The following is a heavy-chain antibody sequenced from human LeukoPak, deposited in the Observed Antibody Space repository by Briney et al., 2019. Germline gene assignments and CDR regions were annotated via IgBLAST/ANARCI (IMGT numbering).Heavy chain of an antibody. V-gene: IGHV4-34*11. CDR2: MFYSGRT. Sequence: SETLSLTCAVYGGSFSGYYWSWIRQPPGKGLEWIGYMFYSGRTNYNPSLKSRVTISLDTSKNQFSLNLSSVTAADTAVYYCARYYYGSGTYYNVAYFDYWGQGSLVTVSS. D-gene: IGHD3-10*01. J-gene: IGHJ4*02. CDR3: ARYYYGSGTYYNVAYFDY. CDR1: GGSFSGYY.